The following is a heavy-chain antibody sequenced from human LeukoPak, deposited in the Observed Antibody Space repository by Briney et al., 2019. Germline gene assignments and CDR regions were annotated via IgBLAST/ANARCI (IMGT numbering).Heavy chain of an antibody. D-gene: IGHD5-12*01. CDR2: ISSSSSTI. CDR1: GFTFSSYS. V-gene: IGHV3-48*01. J-gene: IGHJ3*02. Sequence: GGSLRLSCAASGFTFSSYSMNWVRQAPGKGLEWVSYISSSSSTIYYADSVKGRFTISRDNAKNSLYLQMNSLRAEDTAVYYCARDLALATPVPDAFDIWGQGTMVTVPS. CDR3: ARDLALATPVPDAFDI.